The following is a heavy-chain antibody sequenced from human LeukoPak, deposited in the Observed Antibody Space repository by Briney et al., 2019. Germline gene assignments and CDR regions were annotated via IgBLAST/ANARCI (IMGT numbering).Heavy chain of an antibody. V-gene: IGHV3-30*07. D-gene: IGHD3-10*01. Sequence: GGSLRLSCAASGFTFSSYAMHWVRQAPGKGLEWVAVISYDGSNKYYADSVKGRLTISRDNSKNTVYLQMNSLRAEDTAVYYCAKYQGWVRGVMNAFDVWGQGTTVIVSA. CDR2: ISYDGSNK. J-gene: IGHJ3*01. CDR3: AKYQGWVRGVMNAFDV. CDR1: GFTFSSYA.